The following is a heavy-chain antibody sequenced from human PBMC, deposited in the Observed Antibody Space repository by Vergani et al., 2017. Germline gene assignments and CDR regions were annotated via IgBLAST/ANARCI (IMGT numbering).Heavy chain of an antibody. Sequence: EVQLLESGGGLVKPGGSLRLSCAAAGFTFSSYVMSWVRQAPGKGLEWVSAISGSGGSTYYADSVKGRFTIARDNSKNTLYLQMNSLRAEDTAVYYCAKDGEQPLDYWGQGTLVTVSS. J-gene: IGHJ4*02. CDR2: ISGSGGST. CDR1: GFTFSSYV. D-gene: IGHD6-13*01. CDR3: AKDGEQPLDY. V-gene: IGHV3-23*01.